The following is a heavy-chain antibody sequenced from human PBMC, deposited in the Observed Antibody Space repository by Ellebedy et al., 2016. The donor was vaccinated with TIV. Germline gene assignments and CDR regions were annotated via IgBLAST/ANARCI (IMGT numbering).Heavy chain of an antibody. CDR1: GGTFSSYA. CDR3: ARDWGDRYGMDV. J-gene: IGHJ6*02. Sequence: SVKVSXXASGGTFSSYAISWVRQAPGQGLEWMGGIIPIFGTANYAQKFQGRVTITADKSTSTAYMELSSLRSEDTAVYYCARDWGDRYGMDVWGQGTTVTVSS. V-gene: IGHV1-69*06. CDR2: IIPIFGTA. D-gene: IGHD3-16*01.